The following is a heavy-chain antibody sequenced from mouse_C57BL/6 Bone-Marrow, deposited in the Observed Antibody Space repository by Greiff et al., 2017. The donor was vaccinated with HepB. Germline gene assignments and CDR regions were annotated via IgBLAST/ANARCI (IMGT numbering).Heavy chain of an antibody. CDR1: GYSITSGYY. V-gene: IGHV3-6*01. J-gene: IGHJ1*03. CDR3: AREGAYFDV. CDR2: ISYDGSN. Sequence: VQLKESGPGLVKPSQSLSLTCSVTGYSITSGYYWNWIRQFPGNNLEWMGYISYDGSNNYNPSLKNRISITRDTSKNQFFLKLNSVTTEDTATYYCAREGAYFDVWGTGTTVTVSS.